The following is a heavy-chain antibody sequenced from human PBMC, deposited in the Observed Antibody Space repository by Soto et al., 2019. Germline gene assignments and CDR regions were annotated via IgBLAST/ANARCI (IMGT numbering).Heavy chain of an antibody. CDR3: AKDPDFWSGYYPLFDY. Sequence: GGSLRLSCAASGFTFSFYAMHWVRQAPGKGLEWVAVISYNGRNKHYVDSVKGRFTISRDNSKNTLYLQMNSLRAEDTAVYYCAKDPDFWSGYYPLFDYWGQGTLVTVSS. CDR2: ISYNGRNK. J-gene: IGHJ4*02. CDR1: GFTFSFYA. D-gene: IGHD3-3*01. V-gene: IGHV3-30*04.